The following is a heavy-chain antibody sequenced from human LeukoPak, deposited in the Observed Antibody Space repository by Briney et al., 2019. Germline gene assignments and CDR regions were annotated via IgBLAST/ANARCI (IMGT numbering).Heavy chain of an antibody. CDR2: IYYSGST. Sequence: SQTLSLTCTVSGGSISSYYWSWIRQPPGKGLEWIGYIYYSGSTDYNPSLKSRVTISVDTSKNQFSLKLSSVTAADTAVYYCARRYGDYRKGYFDYWGQGTLVTVSS. D-gene: IGHD4-17*01. J-gene: IGHJ4*02. CDR1: GGSISSYY. V-gene: IGHV4-59*08. CDR3: ARRYGDYRKGYFDY.